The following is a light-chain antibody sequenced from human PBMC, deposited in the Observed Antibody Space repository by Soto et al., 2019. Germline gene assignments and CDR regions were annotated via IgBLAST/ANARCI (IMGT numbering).Light chain of an antibody. CDR3: QQLRMYPST. CDR2: GVS. J-gene: IGKJ4*01. CDR1: RSIGTW. Sequence: IQMTQSPSTPSASVGDRVTTTWRASRSIGTWLAWYQQRPGKAPKLLVYGVSSLETGVPSRFSGSGSGTEFTLTISSLQPDDFATYYCQQLRMYPSTFGGGTKVDNK. V-gene: IGKV1-5*01.